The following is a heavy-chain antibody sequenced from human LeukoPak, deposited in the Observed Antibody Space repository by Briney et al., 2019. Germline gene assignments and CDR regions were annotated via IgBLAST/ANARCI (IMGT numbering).Heavy chain of an antibody. CDR2: INPNSGGT. CDR1: GYTFTGYY. J-gene: IGHJ4*02. V-gene: IGHV1-2*02. Sequence: ASVKVSCKASGYTFTGYYMHWVRQAPGHGLEWMGWINPNSGGTNYAQKFQGRVTMARDTSISTAYMELSRLRSDDTAVYYCARGGASGIVVVVAAFGYWGQGTLVTVSS. CDR3: ARGGASGIVVVVAAFGY. D-gene: IGHD2-15*01.